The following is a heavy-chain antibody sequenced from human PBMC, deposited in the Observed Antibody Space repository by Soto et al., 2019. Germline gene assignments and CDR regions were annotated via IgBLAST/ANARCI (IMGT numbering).Heavy chain of an antibody. V-gene: IGHV3-15*07. CDR1: GFTFNKAW. J-gene: IGHJ4*02. CDR2: IKSKDDGGTA. D-gene: IGHD1-26*01. Sequence: EVQLVESGGGLVRPGGSLRLSCTASGFTFNKAWMNWVRQAPGKGLEWVGRIKSKDDGGTADHAAPVKGRFTISRDDSEDTLYLQMNSLITEDTAVYYCTTRLQGGGSDYDFWGQGTLVTVSS. CDR3: TTRLQGGGSDYDF.